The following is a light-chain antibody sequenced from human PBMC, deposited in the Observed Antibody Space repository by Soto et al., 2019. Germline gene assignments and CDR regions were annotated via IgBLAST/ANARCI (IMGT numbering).Light chain of an antibody. V-gene: IGKV1-39*01. J-gene: IGKJ5*01. CDR1: QSLNNY. CDR2: VAS. CDR3: QQSYGTPIT. Sequence: DIPMAQSPSTPSSSVGDRVNITFRASQSLNNYLAWYQQKPGKAPNLLIYVASSLQSEVPSRFSGSGSGTDFTLTITSLQPEDFATYYCQQSYGTPITFGQGTRLEIK.